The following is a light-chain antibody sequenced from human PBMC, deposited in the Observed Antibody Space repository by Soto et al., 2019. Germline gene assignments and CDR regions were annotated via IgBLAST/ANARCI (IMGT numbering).Light chain of an antibody. CDR1: QYINTR. CDR2: QTS. V-gene: IGKV3-11*01. J-gene: IGKJ1*01. CDR3: HQRQSWPRT. Sequence: EIVLTQSPATLSSFPGDRVTLSCGASQYINTRLAWYQHRPGQAPRLLIYQTSLRAAGIPARFSASGSGTDFTLTITDVQPEDFALYYCHQRQSWPRTFGQGT.